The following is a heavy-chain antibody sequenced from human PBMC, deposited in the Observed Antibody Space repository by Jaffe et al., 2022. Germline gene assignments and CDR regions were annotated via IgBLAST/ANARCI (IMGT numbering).Heavy chain of an antibody. Sequence: QLRLQESGPGLVRPSETLSLTCTVSGGSVSSDFCWGWIRQPPGKGLEWIGNLCFGATTDYNPSLRGRVSVSVDRSRNQFSMKLTSVTAADTALYYCARKAVGPREYFDSWGQGTLVTVSS. J-gene: IGHJ4*02. D-gene: IGHD6-19*01. CDR1: GGSVSSDFC. CDR3: ARKAVGPREYFDS. V-gene: IGHV4-39*01. CDR2: LCFGATT.